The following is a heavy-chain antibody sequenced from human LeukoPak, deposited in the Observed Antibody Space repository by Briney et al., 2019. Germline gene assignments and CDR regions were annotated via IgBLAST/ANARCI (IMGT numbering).Heavy chain of an antibody. CDR3: ASTASGWAFIFDY. CDR1: GGSISSSSCY. CDR2: IYYSGST. Sequence: SETLSLTCTVSGGSISSSSCYWGWIRQPPGKGLEWIGSIYYSGSTYYNPSLKSRVTISVDTSKNQFSLKLSSVTAADTAVYYCASTASGWAFIFDYWGQGTLVTVSS. D-gene: IGHD6-19*01. V-gene: IGHV4-39*01. J-gene: IGHJ4*02.